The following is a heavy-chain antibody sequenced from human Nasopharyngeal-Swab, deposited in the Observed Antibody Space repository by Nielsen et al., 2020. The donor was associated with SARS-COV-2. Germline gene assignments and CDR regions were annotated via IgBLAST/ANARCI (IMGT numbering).Heavy chain of an antibody. J-gene: IGHJ3*02. D-gene: IGHD2-2*01. Sequence: ASVTVSCKASGYTFTGYYMHWVRQAPGQGLEWMGWINPNSGGTNYAQKFQGRVTMTRDTSISTAYMELSRLRSDDTAVYYCARDQTISSNAFDIWGQGTMVTVSS. CDR2: INPNSGGT. V-gene: IGHV1-2*02. CDR1: GYTFTGYY. CDR3: ARDQTISSNAFDI.